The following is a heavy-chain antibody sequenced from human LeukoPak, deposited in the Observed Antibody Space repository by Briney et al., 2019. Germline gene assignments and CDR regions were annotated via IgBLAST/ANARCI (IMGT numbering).Heavy chain of an antibody. CDR3: ARGTGYSSSWYGY. Sequence: PSETLSLTCTVSGYSISSGYYWGWIRQPPGKGLEWIGSIYHSGSTYYNPSLKSRVTISVDTSKNQFSLKLSSVTAADTAVYYCARGTGYSSSWYGYWGQGTLVTVSS. CDR2: IYHSGST. J-gene: IGHJ4*02. D-gene: IGHD6-13*01. V-gene: IGHV4-38-2*02. CDR1: GYSISSGYY.